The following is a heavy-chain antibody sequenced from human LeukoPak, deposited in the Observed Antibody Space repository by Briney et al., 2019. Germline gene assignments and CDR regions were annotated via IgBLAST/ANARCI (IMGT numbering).Heavy chain of an antibody. CDR3: ARDGTPIYSSGWVYMDV. Sequence: GGSLRLSCAASGLSFSTTWMHWVRQAPGKGLEWISYISASGTLTHYADSVEGRFTISRDNAKNSLYLQMNSLRGEDTAVYYCARDGTPIYSSGWVYMDVWGKGTTVTISS. D-gene: IGHD6-25*01. V-gene: IGHV3-48*03. CDR1: GLSFSTTW. J-gene: IGHJ6*04. CDR2: ISASGTLT.